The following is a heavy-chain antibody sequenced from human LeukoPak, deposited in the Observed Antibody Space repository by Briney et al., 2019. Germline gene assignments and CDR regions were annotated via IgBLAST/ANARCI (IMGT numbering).Heavy chain of an antibody. CDR3: ASDRYYDSSGYYLVYGPFDI. J-gene: IGHJ3*02. Sequence: ASVKVSCKASGGTFSSYAISWVRQAPGQGLEWMGRIIPIFGTANYAQKFQGRVTITTDESTSTAYMELSSLRSEDTAVYYCASDRYYDSSGYYLVYGPFDIWGQGTMVTVSS. CDR2: IIPIFGTA. CDR1: GGTFSSYA. V-gene: IGHV1-69*05. D-gene: IGHD3-22*01.